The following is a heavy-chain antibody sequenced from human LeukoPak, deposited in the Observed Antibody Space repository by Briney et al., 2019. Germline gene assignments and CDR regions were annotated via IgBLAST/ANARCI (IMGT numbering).Heavy chain of an antibody. CDR1: GGSISSYY. J-gene: IGHJ5*02. CDR3: ARAVSYWRGPPNWFDP. CDR2: IYYSGST. D-gene: IGHD3-3*01. V-gene: IGHV4-59*13. Sequence: SETLSLTCTVSGGSISSYYWSWIRQPPGKGLEWIGYIYYSGSTNYNPSLKSRVTISVDTSKNQFSLKLSSVTAADTAVYYCARAVSYWRGPPNWFDPWGQGTLVTVSS.